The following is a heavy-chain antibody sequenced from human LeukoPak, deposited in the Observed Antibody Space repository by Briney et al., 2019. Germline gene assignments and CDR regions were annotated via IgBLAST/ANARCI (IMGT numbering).Heavy chain of an antibody. J-gene: IGHJ3*02. CDR3: ARDDSGSVYGSGSYAFDI. CDR2: ISAYNGNT. V-gene: IGHV1-18*01. D-gene: IGHD3-10*01. CDR1: GYTFTSYG. Sequence: GASVKVSCKASGYTFTSYGLSWVRRAPGQGLEWMGWISAYNGNTNSAQKLQGRVTMTTDTSTSTAYMELRSLRSDDTAVYYCARDDSGSVYGSGSYAFDIWGQGTMVTVSS.